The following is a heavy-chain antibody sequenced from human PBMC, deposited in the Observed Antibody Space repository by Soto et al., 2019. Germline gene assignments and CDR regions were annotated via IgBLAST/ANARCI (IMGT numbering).Heavy chain of an antibody. CDR2: IDPSDSYT. CDR1: GYSFTSYW. Sequence: PGESLKISCKGSGYSFTSYWISWVRQMPGKGLEWMGRIDPSDSYTNYSPSFQGHVTISADKSISTTYLQWSSLKASDTAMYYCARHDRTGKVLDYWGQGTLVTVSS. CDR3: ARHDRTGKVLDY. V-gene: IGHV5-10-1*01. J-gene: IGHJ4*02. D-gene: IGHD3-22*01.